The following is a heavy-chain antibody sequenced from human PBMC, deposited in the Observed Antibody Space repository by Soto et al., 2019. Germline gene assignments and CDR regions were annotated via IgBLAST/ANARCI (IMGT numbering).Heavy chain of an antibody. CDR2: IDPSDSYT. Sequence: GESLKISCKGSGYSFTSYWISWVRQMPGKGLEWMGRIDPSDSYTNYSPSFQGHVTISADKSISTAYLQWSSLKASDTAMYYCARREDYSNYGEAFDIWGQGTMVTVSS. D-gene: IGHD4-4*01. CDR1: GYSFTSYW. CDR3: ARREDYSNYGEAFDI. V-gene: IGHV5-10-1*01. J-gene: IGHJ3*02.